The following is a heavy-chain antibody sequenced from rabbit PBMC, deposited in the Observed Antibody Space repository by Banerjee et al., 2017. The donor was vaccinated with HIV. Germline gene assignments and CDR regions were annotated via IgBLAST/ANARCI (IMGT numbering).Heavy chain of an antibody. Sequence: QEQLVESGGDLVKPEGSLTLTCTASGLDFSSNYWICWVRQAPGKGLEWIACIVTGVSGSTYYASWAKGRFTISKTSSTTVTLQMTRLTAADTATYFCARGSSGNSYYMAFDLWGPGTLVTVS. CDR2: IVTGVSGST. CDR1: GLDFSSNYW. J-gene: IGHJ4*01. V-gene: IGHV1S45*01. D-gene: IGHD8-1*01. CDR3: ARGSSGNSYYMAFDL.